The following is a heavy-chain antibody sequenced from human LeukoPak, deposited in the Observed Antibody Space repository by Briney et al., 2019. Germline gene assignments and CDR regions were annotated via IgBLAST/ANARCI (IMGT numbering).Heavy chain of an antibody. CDR2: IFGNIDT. Sequence: GGSLRLSCEASGFPVSTYYISWVRQAPGKGLEWLSIIFGNIDTYYAESVKGRFTISRDNSKNTVYLQMNTLRVEDTAVYFCARSPGDHWPIDYWGQGTLVSVSS. J-gene: IGHJ4*02. D-gene: IGHD4-17*01. V-gene: IGHV3-66*02. CDR3: ARSPGDHWPIDY. CDR1: GFPVSTYY.